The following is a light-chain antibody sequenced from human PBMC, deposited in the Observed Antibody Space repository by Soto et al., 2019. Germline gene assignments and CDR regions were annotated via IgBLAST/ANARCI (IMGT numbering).Light chain of an antibody. CDR1: QNIERY. CDR3: QQYDDLPIT. Sequence: DIQMTQSPSSLSASIGDTITISCRASQNIERYLNWYQKKEGRAPQLLMFAAANLESGVPSRFRGSGSGTEFSFNITSLQPEDVATYYCQQYDDLPITFGQGTRLEIK. J-gene: IGKJ5*01. V-gene: IGKV1-33*01. CDR2: AAA.